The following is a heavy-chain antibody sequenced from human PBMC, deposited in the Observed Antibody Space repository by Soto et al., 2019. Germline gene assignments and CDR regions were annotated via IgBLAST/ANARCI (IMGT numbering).Heavy chain of an antibody. CDR2: IIPIFGTA. D-gene: IGHD4-17*01. CDR3: ARGYGDYQYYYYYGMDV. V-gene: IGHV1-69*01. Sequence: QVQLVQSGAEVKKPGSSVKVSCKASGGTFSSYAISWVRQAPGQGLEWMGGIIPIFGTANYAQKFQGRVTITADESTSTAYMELSSLRSEDTAVYYCARGYGDYQYYYYYGMDVWGQGTTVTVSS. J-gene: IGHJ6*02. CDR1: GGTFSSYA.